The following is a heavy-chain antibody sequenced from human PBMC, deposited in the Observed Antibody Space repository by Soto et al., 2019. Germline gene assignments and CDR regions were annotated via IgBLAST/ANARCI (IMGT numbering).Heavy chain of an antibody. V-gene: IGHV3-23*01. Sequence: GLEVVSAIGGSGGSTYYADSVKGRFTISRDNSKNTLYLQMNSLRAEDTAFFFFAKHPAIRLTSGFLDYWGHGTPVT. J-gene: IGHJ4*01. CDR3: AKHPAIRLTSGFLDY. CDR2: IGGSGGST. D-gene: IGHD2-2*01.